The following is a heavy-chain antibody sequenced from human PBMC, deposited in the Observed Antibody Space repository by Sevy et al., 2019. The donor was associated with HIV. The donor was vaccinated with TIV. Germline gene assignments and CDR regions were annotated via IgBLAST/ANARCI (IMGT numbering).Heavy chain of an antibody. CDR1: GGSISSYY. D-gene: IGHD3-22*01. CDR2: IYYSGST. J-gene: IGHJ3*02. CDR3: AREFAHYDSSGYYYPSNDAFDI. Sequence: SETLSLTCTVFGGSISSYYWSWIRQPPGKGLEWIGYIYYSGSTNYNPSLKSRVTISVDTSKNQFSLKLSSVTAADTAVYYCAREFAHYDSSGYYYPSNDAFDIWGQGTMVTVSS. V-gene: IGHV4-59*01.